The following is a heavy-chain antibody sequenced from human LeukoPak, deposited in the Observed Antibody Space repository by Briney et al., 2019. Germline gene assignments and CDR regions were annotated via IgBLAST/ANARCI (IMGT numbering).Heavy chain of an antibody. CDR1: GFTFDDYA. J-gene: IGHJ3*02. D-gene: IGHD3-3*01. CDR2: ISWNSGSI. V-gene: IGHV3-9*01. CDR3: AKDTLDTIFPDAFDI. Sequence: GGSLRLSCAASGFTFDDYAMHWVRQAPGKGLEWVSGISWNSGSIGYADSVKGRFTISRGNAKNSLYLQMNSLRAEDTALYYCAKDTLDTIFPDAFDIWGQGTMVTVSS.